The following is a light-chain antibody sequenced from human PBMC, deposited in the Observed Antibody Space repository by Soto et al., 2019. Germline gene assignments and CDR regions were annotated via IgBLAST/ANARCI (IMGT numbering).Light chain of an antibody. J-gene: IGKJ1*01. CDR3: QQYCAIPRT. CDR1: QSVLDRSNNKNY. V-gene: IGKV4-1*01. Sequence: DIVMTQSPDSLAVSLGERAIINCKSSQSVLDRSNNKNYLTWYQQKPGQPPKPLIYWASTREFGVPDRFSGSGSGTDFTLTISSLQAEDVALYYCQQYCAIPRTFGQGTKVEIQ. CDR2: WAS.